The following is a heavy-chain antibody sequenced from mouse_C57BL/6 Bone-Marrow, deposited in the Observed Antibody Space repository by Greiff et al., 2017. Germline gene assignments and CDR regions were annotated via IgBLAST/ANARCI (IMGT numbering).Heavy chain of an antibody. V-gene: IGHV1-81*01. J-gene: IGHJ2*01. D-gene: IGHD1-1*01. CDR3: ARYRYYVSSDY. CDR2: VYPRSGNT. CDR1: GYTFTSYG. Sequence: QVQLKESGAELARPGASVKLSCKASGYTFTSYGISWVKQRTGQGLEWIGEVYPRSGNTYYNEKFKGKATLTADKSSSTAYMELRSLTSEDSAVYFCARYRYYVSSDYWGQGTTLTGSS.